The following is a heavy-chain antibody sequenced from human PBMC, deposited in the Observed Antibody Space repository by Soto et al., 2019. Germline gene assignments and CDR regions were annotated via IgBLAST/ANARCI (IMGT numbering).Heavy chain of an antibody. Sequence: QVQLVQSGAEVQKPGSSVKVSCKASGGTLNSYTINWVRQAPGHGPEWLGRIIPVLGVANYAQTFQGRVTITADKSTSTVYMELTSLRSEDTAVYYCARSSVAAAGTLGNWGPGTLVNVSS. CDR1: GGTLNSYT. V-gene: IGHV1-69*02. CDR3: ARSSVAAAGTLGN. J-gene: IGHJ4*02. D-gene: IGHD6-13*01. CDR2: IIPVLGVA.